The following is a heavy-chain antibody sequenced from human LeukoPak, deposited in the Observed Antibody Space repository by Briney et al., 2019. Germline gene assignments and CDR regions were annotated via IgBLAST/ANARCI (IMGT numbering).Heavy chain of an antibody. D-gene: IGHD5-24*01. J-gene: IGHJ4*02. Sequence: GGSLRLSCAASGFTFSDYGMHWVRQAPSKGLEWVANIWNDGSNKYYAESVKGRFTISRDNSKNTMYLQMNSLRAEDTAVYYCARDLSRRDGGCGYWGQGTLVTVSS. CDR1: GFTFSDYG. CDR2: IWNDGSNK. CDR3: ARDLSRRDGGCGY. V-gene: IGHV3-33*01.